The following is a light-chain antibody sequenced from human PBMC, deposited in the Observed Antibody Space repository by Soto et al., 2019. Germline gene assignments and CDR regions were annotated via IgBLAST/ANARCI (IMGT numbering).Light chain of an antibody. CDR3: QQYGGSPIT. J-gene: IGKJ5*01. Sequence: EIVLTQSPATLSLSPGERATLSCRASQSVSSSYLAWYQQKPGDALRLLIYGASSRATGIPDRFTGSGSGTDFALTISRLEPEDFAVYYCQQYGGSPITFGQGTRLEIK. CDR1: QSVSSSY. CDR2: GAS. V-gene: IGKV3-20*01.